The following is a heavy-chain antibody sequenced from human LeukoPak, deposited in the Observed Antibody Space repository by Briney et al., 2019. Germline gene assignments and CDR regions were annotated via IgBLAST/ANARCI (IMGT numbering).Heavy chain of an antibody. CDR2: IYPGDSDT. Sequence: GESLKISCKGSGFNFTSYWIGWVRQLPGKGLEWMWIIYPGDSDTRYSPSFQGQVPISADQSISTAYLQWSSLKATDTAMYYCARLNPDVVVVAATLHNWFDPWGQGTLVTVSS. CDR3: ARLNPDVVVVAATLHNWFDP. V-gene: IGHV5-51*01. D-gene: IGHD2-15*01. J-gene: IGHJ5*02. CDR1: GFNFTSYW.